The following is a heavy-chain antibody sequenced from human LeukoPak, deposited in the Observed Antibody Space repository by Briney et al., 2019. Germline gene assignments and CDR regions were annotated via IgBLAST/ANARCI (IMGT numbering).Heavy chain of an antibody. J-gene: IGHJ4*02. D-gene: IGHD3-10*01. CDR1: GFTVGSNT. CDR2: IYSGGST. Sequence: GGSLRLSCAASGFTVGSNTMSWVRQAPGKGLEWVSIIYSGGSTSYADSVKGRFTISRDNSKNTLYLQMRSLRAEDTAVYYCVNNYGSGSRYFDYWGQGTLVTVSS. V-gene: IGHV3-53*05. CDR3: VNNYGSGSRYFDY.